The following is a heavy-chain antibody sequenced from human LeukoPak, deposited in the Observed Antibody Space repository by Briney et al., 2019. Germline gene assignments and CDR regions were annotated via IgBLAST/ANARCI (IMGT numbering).Heavy chain of an antibody. CDR2: IYHSGST. Sequence: SETLSLTCTVSGGSISSYYWSWIRQPPGKGLEWIGYIYHSGSTYYNPSLKSRVTISVDRSKNQFSLKLSSVTAADTAVYYCARGTREREMAARTYYFDYWGQGTLVTVSS. V-gene: IGHV4-59*12. D-gene: IGHD1-7*01. J-gene: IGHJ4*02. CDR1: GGSISSYY. CDR3: ARGTREREMAARTYYFDY.